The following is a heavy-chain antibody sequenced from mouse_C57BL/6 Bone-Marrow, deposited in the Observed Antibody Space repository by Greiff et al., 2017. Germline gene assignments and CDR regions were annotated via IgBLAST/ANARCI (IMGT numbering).Heavy chain of an antibody. V-gene: IGHV14-4*01. CDR2: IDPENGDT. D-gene: IGHD2-3*01. J-gene: IGHJ2*01. CDR1: GFNIKDDY. CDR3: TRDGYYGDY. Sequence: VQLQQSGAELVRPGASVKLSCTASGFNIKDDYMHWVKQRPEQGLEWIGWIDPENGDTEYASKFQGKATITADTSSNTAYLQLSSLTSEDTAVYYCTRDGYYGDYWGQGTTLTVSS.